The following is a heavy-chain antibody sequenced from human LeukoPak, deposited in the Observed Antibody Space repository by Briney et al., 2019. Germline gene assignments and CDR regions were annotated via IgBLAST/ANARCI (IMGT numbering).Heavy chain of an antibody. V-gene: IGHV3-23*01. CDR2: ISGSGGST. Sequence: PEGSLRLSCAASGFTFSSYAMSWVRQAPGKGLEWVSAISGSGGSTYYADSVKGRFTISRDNSKNTLYLQMNSLRAEDTAVYYCAKVYYDFWSGYPAGAFDIWGQGTMVTVSS. D-gene: IGHD3-3*01. CDR1: GFTFSSYA. J-gene: IGHJ3*02. CDR3: AKVYYDFWSGYPAGAFDI.